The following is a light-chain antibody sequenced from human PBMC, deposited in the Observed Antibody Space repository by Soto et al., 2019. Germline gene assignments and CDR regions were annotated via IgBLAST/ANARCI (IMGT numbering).Light chain of an antibody. CDR1: QSVLSSSNNKNY. CDR2: WAS. V-gene: IGKV4-1*01. CDR3: QQYESTPPT. J-gene: IGKJ2*01. Sequence: DIVMTQSPDSLAVSLGERATINCKSSQSVLSSSNNKNYLAWYQQRPGQPHKLLIYWASTRESGVPDRFSGSGSGTDFTLTSTSLQAEDGAVYYCQQYESTPPTCGQGTKLEIK.